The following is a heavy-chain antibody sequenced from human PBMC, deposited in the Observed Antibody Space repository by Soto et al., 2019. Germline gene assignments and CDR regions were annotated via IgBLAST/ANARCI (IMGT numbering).Heavy chain of an antibody. D-gene: IGHD3-10*01. CDR3: ARSLWFGDPPAFDY. Sequence: QVQLVQSGAEVKKPGASVKVSCKASGYTFTSYAMHWVRQAPGQRLEWMGWIDAGNGNTKYSQKFQGRVTITRDTSASTAYMELSSLRSEDTAVYYCARSLWFGDPPAFDYWGQGTLVTVSS. CDR1: GYTFTSYA. CDR2: IDAGNGNT. J-gene: IGHJ4*02. V-gene: IGHV1-3*01.